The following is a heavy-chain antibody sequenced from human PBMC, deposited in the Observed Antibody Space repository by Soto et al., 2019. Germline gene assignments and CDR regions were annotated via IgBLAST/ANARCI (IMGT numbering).Heavy chain of an antibody. CDR2: IYYSGST. CDR1: GGSISSYY. CDR3: ARLETHQSWYYFDY. Sequence: SETLSLTCTVSGGSISSYYWSWIRQPPGKGLEWIGYIYYSGSTNYNPSLKSRVTISVDTSKNQFSLKLSSVTAADTAVYYCARLETHQSWYYFDYWGQGTLVTVSS. J-gene: IGHJ4*02. V-gene: IGHV4-59*08. D-gene: IGHD2-2*01.